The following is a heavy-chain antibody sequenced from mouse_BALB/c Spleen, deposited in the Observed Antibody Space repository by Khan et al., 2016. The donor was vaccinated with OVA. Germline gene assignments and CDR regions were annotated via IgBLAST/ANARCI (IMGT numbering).Heavy chain of an antibody. V-gene: IGHV1-77*01. CDR1: GYTFTDYV. D-gene: IGHD4-1*01. J-gene: IGHJ3*01. CDR3: ARAGWDGSAY. CDR2: IYPGSDST. Sequence: QVQLQQSGPELVKPGASVKMSCKASGYTFTDYVMNWVKQRNGQGLEWIGQIYPGSDSTYYNEKFKGKATLTTDRSSNTAYMQLSNLTSEDSAVYFCARAGWDGSAYWGQGTLVTVSA.